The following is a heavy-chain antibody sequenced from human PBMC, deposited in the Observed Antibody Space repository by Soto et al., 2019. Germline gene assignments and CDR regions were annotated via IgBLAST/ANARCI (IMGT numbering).Heavy chain of an antibody. Sequence: RLSCSASGFTFSSYAMHWVRQAPGKGLEYVSGIRGNGDPPFYADSVKGRFTISRDNSKNTLYLQMSSLSADDTAVYYCVKSRGGNNSDFFDWGQGALVTVSS. CDR1: GFTFSSYA. CDR3: VKSRGGNNSDFFD. J-gene: IGHJ4*02. CDR2: IRGNGDPP. V-gene: IGHV3-64D*06. D-gene: IGHD5-12*01.